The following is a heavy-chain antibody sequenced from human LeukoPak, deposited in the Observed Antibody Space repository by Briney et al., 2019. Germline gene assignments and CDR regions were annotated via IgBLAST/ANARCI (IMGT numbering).Heavy chain of an antibody. CDR2: IIVIVGST. CDR1: GFTFSSYA. CDR3: AKDLRAAAGNFDY. Sequence: SLILSCAASGFTFSSYAMSWVRQPPGNWLEWVSAIIVIVGSTYYTDSMKGRFTTSRDNSTNTLYLQINSLRAEDTAVYYCAKDLRAAAGNFDYWGQGTLVTVSS. J-gene: IGHJ4*02. D-gene: IGHD6-13*01. V-gene: IGHV3-23*01.